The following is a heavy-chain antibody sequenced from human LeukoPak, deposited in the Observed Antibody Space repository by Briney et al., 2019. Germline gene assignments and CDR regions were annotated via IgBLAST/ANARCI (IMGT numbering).Heavy chain of an antibody. CDR3: ARDEGGYDAFDI. J-gene: IGHJ3*02. V-gene: IGHV3-33*01. CDR1: GVTFSSYG. CDR2: IWYDGSNK. D-gene: IGHD6-25*01. Sequence: PGGPLRLSCAASGVTFSSYGMHWVRQAPGKGLEWVAVIWYDGSNKYYADPVKGRFTISRDNSKNTLYLQMNSLRAEDTAVYYCARDEGGYDAFDIWGQGTMVTVSS.